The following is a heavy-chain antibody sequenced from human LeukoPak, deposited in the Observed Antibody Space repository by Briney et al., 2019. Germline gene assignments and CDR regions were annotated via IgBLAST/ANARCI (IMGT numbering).Heavy chain of an antibody. D-gene: IGHD4-17*01. CDR3: ARYKVTTGCFDY. J-gene: IGHJ4*02. Sequence: SETLSLTCAVYGGSFSGYYWSWIRQPPGKGLEWIGEINHSGSTNYNPSLKSRVTISVDTSKNQFSLKLSSVTAADTAVYYCARYKVTTGCFDYWGQGTLVTVSS. CDR1: GGSFSGYY. CDR2: INHSGST. V-gene: IGHV4-34*01.